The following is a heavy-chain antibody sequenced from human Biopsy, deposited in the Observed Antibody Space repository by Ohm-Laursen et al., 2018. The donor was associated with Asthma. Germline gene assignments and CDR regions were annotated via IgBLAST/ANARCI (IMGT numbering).Heavy chain of an antibody. V-gene: IGHV4-39*01. CDR3: ARHWNWGSFFDY. Sequence: TLSLTCTVSGGSMGSSSYSWGWIRQPPGKGLEWIGSISYTGNTDIPSLRSRVTLSVDTSKNNFSLKLTSVTAADTAVFYRARHWNWGSFFDYWGQGMLVTVSS. J-gene: IGHJ4*02. CDR1: GGSMGSSSYS. D-gene: IGHD7-27*01. CDR2: ISYTGNT.